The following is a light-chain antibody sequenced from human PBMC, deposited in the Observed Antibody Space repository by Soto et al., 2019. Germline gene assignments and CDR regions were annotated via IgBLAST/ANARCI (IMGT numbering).Light chain of an antibody. J-gene: IGKJ5*01. CDR2: GAS. Sequence: ETVLTQSPGTLSLSPGERATLSCRASQSVRSSYLAWYQQKPGQAPRLLIHGASSRATGIPHRFSGSGSGTDFTLTISRLGPEDFAVYYCQQYGSSPPITFGQGTRLEI. V-gene: IGKV3-20*01. CDR3: QQYGSSPPIT. CDR1: QSVRSSY.